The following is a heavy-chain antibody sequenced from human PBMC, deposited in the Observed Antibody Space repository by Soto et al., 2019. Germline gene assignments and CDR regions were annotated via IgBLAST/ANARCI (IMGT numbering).Heavy chain of an antibody. CDR1: GFTFSSYS. D-gene: IGHD3-22*01. J-gene: IGHJ6*03. CDR3: AREGVITYYYYYYMDV. Sequence: GGSLRLSCAASGFTFSSYSMNWVRQAPGKGLEWVSYISSSSSTIYYADSVKGRSTISRDNAKNSLYLQMNSLRAEDTAVYYCAREGVITYYYYYYMDVWGKGTTVTVSS. CDR2: ISSSSSTI. V-gene: IGHV3-48*01.